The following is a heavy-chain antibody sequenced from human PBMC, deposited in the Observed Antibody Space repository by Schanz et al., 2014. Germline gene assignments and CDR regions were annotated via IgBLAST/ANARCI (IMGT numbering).Heavy chain of an antibody. V-gene: IGHV3-48*01. CDR1: GFTFSSYS. J-gene: IGHJ6*02. CDR3: ARDFLLEQLGYSHYYYAMDV. CDR2: ISSSSSTR. Sequence: EVQLVESGGGLVQPGGSLRLSCAVSGFTFSSYSMNWVRQAPGKGLEWVSYISSSSSTRYYADSVKGRFTISRDNAKNSLFLQMNSLRAEDTAVYYCARDFLLEQLGYSHYYYAMDVWGQGTTVTVSS. D-gene: IGHD2-15*01.